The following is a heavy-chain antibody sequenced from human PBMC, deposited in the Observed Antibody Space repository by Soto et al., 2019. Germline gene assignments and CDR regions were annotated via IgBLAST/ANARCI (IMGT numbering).Heavy chain of an antibody. CDR3: ARAFRRDIVVDFDY. V-gene: IGHV3-48*02. D-gene: IGHD5-12*01. Sequence: PGGSLRLSCAASGFTFSSYSMNWVRQAPGKGLEWVSYISSSSSTIYYADSVKGRFTISRDNAKNSLYLQMNSLRDEDTAVYYCARAFRRDIVVDFDYWGQGTLVTVSS. J-gene: IGHJ4*02. CDR1: GFTFSSYS. CDR2: ISSSSSTI.